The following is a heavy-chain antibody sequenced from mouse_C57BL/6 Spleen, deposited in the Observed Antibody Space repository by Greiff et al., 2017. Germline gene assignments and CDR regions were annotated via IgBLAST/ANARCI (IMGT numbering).Heavy chain of an antibody. Sequence: QVQLQQSGAELVRPGTSVKMSCKASGYTFTNYWIGWAKQRPGHGLEWIGDIYPGGGYTNYNEKFKGKATLTADTSSSTAYMQFSSLTSEDSAIYYCARGTRRGAMDYGGQGTSVTVSS. V-gene: IGHV1-63*01. CDR1: GYTFTNYW. CDR2: IYPGGGYT. J-gene: IGHJ4*01. D-gene: IGHD3-3*01. CDR3: ARGTRRGAMDY.